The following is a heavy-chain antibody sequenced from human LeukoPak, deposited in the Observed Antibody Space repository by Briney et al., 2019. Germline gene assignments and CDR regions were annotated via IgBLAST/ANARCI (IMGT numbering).Heavy chain of an antibody. V-gene: IGHV1-18*01. Sequence: ASVKVSCKASGYTFTSYGISWVRQAPGQGLEWMGWISAYNGNTNYAQKRQGRVTMTTDTSTSTAYMELRSLRADDTAVYYCARDRDRSTNQWELPQDAFDIWGQGTMVTVSS. CDR2: ISAYNGNT. CDR1: GYTFTSYG. D-gene: IGHD1-26*01. CDR3: ARDRDRSTNQWELPQDAFDI. J-gene: IGHJ3*02.